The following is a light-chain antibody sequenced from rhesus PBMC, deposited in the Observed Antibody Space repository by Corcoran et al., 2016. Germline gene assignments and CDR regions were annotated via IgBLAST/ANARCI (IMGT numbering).Light chain of an antibody. CDR3: QQHNSYPLT. Sequence: DIQMTQSPSSLSASVGDTVTITCQASHGISKYLAWYQQQQGKTPKLLIYDASNLKSGVPSRFSGSGSRTEFTVNISSLQPGDFATYYCQQHNSYPLTFGGGTKVAIK. J-gene: IGKJ4*01. V-gene: IGKV1-33*02. CDR2: DAS. CDR1: HGISKY.